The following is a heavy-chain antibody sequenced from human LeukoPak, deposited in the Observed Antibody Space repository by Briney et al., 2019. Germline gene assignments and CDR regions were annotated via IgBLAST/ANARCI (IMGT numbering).Heavy chain of an antibody. CDR2: INPSGGST. CDR3: ARARHAVVVVPAAITSLLYYYYGMDV. CDR1: GYTFTSYY. Sequence: ASVKVSCKASGYTFTSYYMHWVRQAPGQGLEWMGIINPSGGSTSYAQKFQGRVTMTRDTSTSTVYKELSSLRSEDTAVYYCARARHAVVVVPAAITSLLYYYYGMDVWGQGTTVTVSS. D-gene: IGHD2-2*01. V-gene: IGHV1-46*01. J-gene: IGHJ6*02.